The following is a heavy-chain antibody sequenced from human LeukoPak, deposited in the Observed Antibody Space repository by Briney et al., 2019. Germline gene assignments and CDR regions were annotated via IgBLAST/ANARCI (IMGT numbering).Heavy chain of an antibody. Sequence: GGSLRLSCAASAFTFSSYWIHRVRQAPGQELVWVSRINSDGSSTSHANSVKGRFTISRDNTKNTLYLPMSSTRAEDRAVYYCVRDYNRAFDMWGQGTMVSVSS. V-gene: IGHV3-74*01. D-gene: IGHD3-10*01. J-gene: IGHJ3*02. CDR2: INSDGSST. CDR1: AFTFSSYW. CDR3: VRDYNRAFDM.